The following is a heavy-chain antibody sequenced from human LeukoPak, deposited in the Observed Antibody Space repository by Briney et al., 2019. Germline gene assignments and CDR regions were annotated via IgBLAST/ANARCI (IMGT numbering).Heavy chain of an antibody. D-gene: IGHD2-2*01. Sequence: ASVKVSCKASGYTFTSYYMHWVRQAPGQGLEWMGIINPSGGSTSYAQKFQGRVTMTRDMSTSTVYMELSSLRSEDTAVYYCARVLGEVPAAILFGWFDPWGQGTLVTVSS. V-gene: IGHV1-46*01. CDR2: INPSGGST. CDR3: ARVLGEVPAAILFGWFDP. CDR1: GYTFTSYY. J-gene: IGHJ5*02.